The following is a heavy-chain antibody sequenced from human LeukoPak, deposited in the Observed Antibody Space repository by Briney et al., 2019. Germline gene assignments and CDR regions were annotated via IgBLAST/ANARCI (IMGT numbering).Heavy chain of an antibody. CDR3: ARGVAGDYIMSKYYFFYMDV. V-gene: IGHV3-7*01. CDR2: IIQDGSDK. Sequence: GGSLRLSCEVSGFSLSGYWMSWVRQTPGKGLEWVANIIQDGSDKYYVDSVMGRFTISRDNAKNSLYLQMNSLKAEDTAVYYCARGVAGDYIMSKYYFFYMDVWGKGTTVTVSS. J-gene: IGHJ6*03. CDR1: GFSLSGYW. D-gene: IGHD6-19*01.